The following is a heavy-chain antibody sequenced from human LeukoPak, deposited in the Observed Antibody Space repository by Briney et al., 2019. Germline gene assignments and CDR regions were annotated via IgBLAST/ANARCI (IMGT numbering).Heavy chain of an antibody. Sequence: PGGSLRLSCAASGFTFSSYWMHWVRQAPGKGLVWVSRINSDGRSTSYADSVKGRFTISRDNSKNTLHLQMNSLRAEDTAVYYCARHSSGYYHYDYWGPGTPVTAAS. CDR3: ARHSSGYYHYDY. V-gene: IGHV3-74*01. CDR2: INSDGRST. J-gene: IGHJ4*02. CDR1: GFTFSSYW. D-gene: IGHD3-22*01.